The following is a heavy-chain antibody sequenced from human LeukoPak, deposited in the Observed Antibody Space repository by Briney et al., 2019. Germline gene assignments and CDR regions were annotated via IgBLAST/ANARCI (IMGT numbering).Heavy chain of an antibody. CDR2: INSDCSST. Sequence: PGGSLRLSCAASGFTFSSYWMHWVRQAPGKGLVWVSRINSDCSSTSYADSVKGRFTISRDNAKNTLYLQMNSLRAKDTAVYYCARDLEYSSRWYQVWFDPWGQGTLVTVSS. V-gene: IGHV3-74*01. CDR1: GFTFSSYW. CDR3: ARDLEYSSRWYQVWFDP. D-gene: IGHD6-13*01. J-gene: IGHJ5*02.